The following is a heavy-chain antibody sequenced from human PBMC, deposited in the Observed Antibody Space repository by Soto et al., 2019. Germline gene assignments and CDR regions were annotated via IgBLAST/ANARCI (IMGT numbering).Heavy chain of an antibody. CDR1: GGSVSSSFFY. V-gene: IGHV4-61*01. Sequence: SETLSLTCTVSGGSVSSSFFYWSWVRQPPGQRLEWIGYIYYTGPTNYNPSLASRVAMSVDTSKKQFTLNLRSLTAADTARYYCARLTTGSGWSLFDSWGQGMLVTVSS. CDR2: IYYTGPT. CDR3: ARLTTGSGWSLFDS. D-gene: IGHD2-15*01. J-gene: IGHJ4*02.